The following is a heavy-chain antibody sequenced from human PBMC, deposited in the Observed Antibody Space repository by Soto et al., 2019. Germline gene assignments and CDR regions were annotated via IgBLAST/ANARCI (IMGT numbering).Heavy chain of an antibody. D-gene: IGHD3-10*01. CDR1: GGTFSSYA. Sequence: ASVKVSCKASGGTFSSYAISWVRQAPGQGLEWMGGIIPIFGTANYAQKFQGRVTITADESTSTAYMELSSLRSEDTAVYYCARGGVRGVIITDLDYYGMDVWGQGTTVTVSS. J-gene: IGHJ6*02. CDR2: IIPIFGTA. V-gene: IGHV1-69*13. CDR3: ARGGVRGVIITDLDYYGMDV.